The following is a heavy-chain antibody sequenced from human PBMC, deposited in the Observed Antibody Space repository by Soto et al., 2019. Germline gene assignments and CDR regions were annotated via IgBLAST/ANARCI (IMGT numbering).Heavy chain of an antibody. V-gene: IGHV5-10-1*01. J-gene: IGHJ4*02. D-gene: IGHD6-13*01. CDR1: GYSFTSYW. CDR3: ARGLMSSEQQDYYFDY. Sequence: GESLKISCKGSGYSFTSYWISWVRQMPGKGLEWMGRIDPSDSYTNYSPSFQGHVTISADKSISTAYLQWSSLKASDTAMYYCARGLMSSEQQDYYFDYWGQGTLVTV. CDR2: IDPSDSYT.